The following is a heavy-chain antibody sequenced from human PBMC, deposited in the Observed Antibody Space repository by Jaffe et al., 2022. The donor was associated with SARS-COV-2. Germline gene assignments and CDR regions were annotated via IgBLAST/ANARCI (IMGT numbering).Heavy chain of an antibody. D-gene: IGHD3-16*01. CDR2: ISDSGSNM. CDR3: AREGGVPGDFDC. Sequence: DVQLVESGGGLVQPGGSLRLSCKASGFTFNTYKMHWVRQAPGRGLEWVSHISDSGSNMLYGDSVKGRFAISRDNARNSLFLQMNSLRVEDSAVYYCAREGGVPGDFDCWGQGTLVTVSS. CDR1: GFTFNTYK. V-gene: IGHV3-48*03. J-gene: IGHJ4*02.